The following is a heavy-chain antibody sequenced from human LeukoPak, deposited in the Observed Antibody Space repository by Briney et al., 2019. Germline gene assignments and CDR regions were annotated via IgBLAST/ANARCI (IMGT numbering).Heavy chain of an antibody. Sequence: GGSLRLSCAASGFSFSTYTMNWVRRAPGKGLEWVSSISGSGSYIYYADSVKGRFTISRDNAKNSLFLQMNSLRAEDTAIYYCASHFWNYYRIDYWGQGILVTVSS. CDR2: ISGSGSYI. J-gene: IGHJ4*02. CDR1: GFSFSTYT. D-gene: IGHD3-3*02. V-gene: IGHV3-21*01. CDR3: ASHFWNYYRIDY.